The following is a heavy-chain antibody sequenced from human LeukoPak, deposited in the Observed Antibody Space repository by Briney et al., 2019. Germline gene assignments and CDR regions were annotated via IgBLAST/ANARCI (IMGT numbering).Heavy chain of an antibody. CDR3: ATAPFGSSTSCSDY. Sequence: ASVKVSCKVSGYTLTELSMHWVRQAPGKGLEWMGGFDPEDGETIYAQKFQGRVTMTEDTSTDTAYMELSSLRSEDTAVYYCATAPFGSSTSCSDYGGQGPLVTVSS. CDR1: GYTLTELS. CDR2: FDPEDGET. V-gene: IGHV1-24*01. J-gene: IGHJ4*02. D-gene: IGHD2-2*01.